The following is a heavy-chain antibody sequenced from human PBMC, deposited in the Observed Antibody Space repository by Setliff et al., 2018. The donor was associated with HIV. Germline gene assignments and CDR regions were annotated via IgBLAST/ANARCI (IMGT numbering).Heavy chain of an antibody. J-gene: IGHJ3*02. D-gene: IGHD3-3*01. Sequence: PSETLSLTCTVSGGSFPSRSYYWGWIRQPPGKGLEWIGSIFYSGFTYYNPSLKSRVTISVDTSKNQFSLNLTSVTAADTAVYYCARSKTFYDFWGGYYTHGAFKIWGLGTMVTVSS. CDR1: GGSFPSRSYY. CDR2: IFYSGFT. CDR3: ARSKTFYDFWGGYYTHGAFKI. V-gene: IGHV4-39*01.